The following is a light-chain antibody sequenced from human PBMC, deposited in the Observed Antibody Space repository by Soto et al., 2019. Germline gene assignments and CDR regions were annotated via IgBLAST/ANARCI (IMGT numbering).Light chain of an antibody. V-gene: IGLV2-14*01. CDR2: EVS. Sequence: QCALTQPASESGSPGQSITISCTGTSSDVGGYNYVSWYQQHPGKAPKLMIYEVSNRPSGVSNRFSGSKSGNTASLTISGLQAEDEADYYCSSYTSSSTLVFGGGTKLTVL. CDR3: SSYTSSSTLV. J-gene: IGLJ2*01. CDR1: SSDVGGYNY.